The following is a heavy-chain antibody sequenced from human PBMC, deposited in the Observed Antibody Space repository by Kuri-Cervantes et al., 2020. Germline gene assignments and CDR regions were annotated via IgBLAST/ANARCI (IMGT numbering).Heavy chain of an antibody. CDR2: IYYSGST. J-gene: IGHJ4*02. V-gene: IGHV4-39*01. Sequence: GSLRLSCNVSGISINSGIYYWAWIRQPPGKGLEWIGNIYYSGSTFYSPSLKSRFTISVVASKNQFSLKLSAVTAADTAVYYCARVIAVAGYFDYWGQGSLVTVSS. CDR1: GISINSGIYY. CDR3: ARVIAVAGYFDY. D-gene: IGHD6-19*01.